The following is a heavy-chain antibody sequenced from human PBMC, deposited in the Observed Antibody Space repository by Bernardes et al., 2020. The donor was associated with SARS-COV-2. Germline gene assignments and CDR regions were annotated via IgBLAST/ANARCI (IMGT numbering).Heavy chain of an antibody. CDR3: AGSYSSSWYYYYGMDV. CDR1: GYSFTSYW. Sequence: GESLKISCKGSGYSFTSYWIGWVRQMPGKGLEWMGIIYPGDSDTRYSPSFQGQVTISADKSISTAYLQWSSLKASDTAMYYCAGSYSSSWYYYYGMDVWGQGTTVTVSS. D-gene: IGHD6-13*01. V-gene: IGHV5-51*01. J-gene: IGHJ6*02. CDR2: IYPGDSDT.